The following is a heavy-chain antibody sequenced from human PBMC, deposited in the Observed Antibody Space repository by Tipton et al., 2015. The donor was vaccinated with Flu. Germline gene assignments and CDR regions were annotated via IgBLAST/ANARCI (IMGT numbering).Heavy chain of an antibody. CDR2: IYTSGRT. V-gene: IGHV4-38-2*02. J-gene: IGHJ4*02. Sequence: TLSLTCTVSGDSMRRDYFWGWIRQAPGKGLEWIGRIYTSGRTDYNPSLKSRITISVDTSNNLFSLNLRSVSAADTAVYYCARAGGSNSWYVYWGQGTLVTVSS. CDR3: ARAGGSNSWYVY. CDR1: GDSMRRDYF. D-gene: IGHD6-13*01.